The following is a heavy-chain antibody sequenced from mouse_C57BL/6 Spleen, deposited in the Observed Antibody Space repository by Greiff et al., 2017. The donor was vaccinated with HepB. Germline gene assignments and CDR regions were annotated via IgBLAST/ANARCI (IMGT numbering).Heavy chain of an antibody. CDR3: ARNRDYGGAMDY. CDR1: GFSLTSYG. V-gene: IGHV2-2*01. Sequence: QVQLQQSGPGLVQPSQSLSITCTVSGFSLTSYGVHWVRQSPGKGLEWLGVIWSGGSTDYNAAFISRLSISKDNSKSQVFFKMNSLQADDTAIYYCARNRDYGGAMDYWGQGTSVTVSS. J-gene: IGHJ4*01. D-gene: IGHD1-1*01. CDR2: IWSGGST.